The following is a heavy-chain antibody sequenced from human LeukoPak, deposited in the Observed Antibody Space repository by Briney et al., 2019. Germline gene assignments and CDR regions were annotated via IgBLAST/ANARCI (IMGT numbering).Heavy chain of an antibody. CDR2: IYYSGST. V-gene: IGHV4-59*11. CDR3: ARAKGYCSGSCGAFDI. CDR1: GGSISSHY. J-gene: IGHJ3*02. Sequence: SETLSLTCTVSGGSISSHYWSWIRQPPGKGLEWIGYIYYSGSTNYNPSLKSRVTISVDTSKNQFSLKLSSVTAADTAVYYCARAKGYCSGSCGAFDIWGQGTMVTVSS. D-gene: IGHD2-15*01.